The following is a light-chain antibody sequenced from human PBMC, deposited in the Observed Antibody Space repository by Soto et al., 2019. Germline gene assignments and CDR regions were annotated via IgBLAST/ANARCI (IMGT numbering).Light chain of an antibody. CDR2: EVS. CDR3: YSYADGGVGK. J-gene: IGLJ2*01. CDR1: SSDVGSYNL. V-gene: IGLV2-23*02. Sequence: QSALTQAASVAGSPGQWITISCTGASSDVGSYNLVSWYQQHPGKAPKLMIYEVSQRPSGVSNRFSGSKSGNTASLTISGLQAEDEADYYCYSYADGGVGKFGGGTKLTVL.